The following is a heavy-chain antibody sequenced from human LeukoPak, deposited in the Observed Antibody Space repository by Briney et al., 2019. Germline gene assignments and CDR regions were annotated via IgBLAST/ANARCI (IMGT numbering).Heavy chain of an antibody. CDR1: GFTFRSYA. J-gene: IGHJ4*02. CDR3: ARRRRGSYSSGWYYFDY. CDR2: INHSGST. Sequence: GSLRLSCAASGFTFRSYAMSWVRQPPGKGLEWIGEINHSGSTNYNPSLKSRVTISVDTSKNQFSLKLSSVTAADTAVYYCARRRRGSYSSGWYYFDYWGQGTLVTVSS. V-gene: IGHV4-34*01. D-gene: IGHD6-19*01.